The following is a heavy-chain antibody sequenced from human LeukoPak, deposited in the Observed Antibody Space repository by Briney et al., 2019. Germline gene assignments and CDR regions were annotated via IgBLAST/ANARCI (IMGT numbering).Heavy chain of an antibody. J-gene: IGHJ4*02. CDR1: GFTVSNNN. CDR2: IYSGGST. Sequence: GGSLRLSCAASGFTVSNNNMNWVRQAPGKGLEWVSVIYSGGSTYYADSVKGRFTISRDNSKNTLDLQMNSLRAEDTAVYYCVKDNTDCSGGSCSDFDYWGQGTLVTVSS. D-gene: IGHD2-15*01. CDR3: VKDNTDCSGGSCSDFDY. V-gene: IGHV3-53*01.